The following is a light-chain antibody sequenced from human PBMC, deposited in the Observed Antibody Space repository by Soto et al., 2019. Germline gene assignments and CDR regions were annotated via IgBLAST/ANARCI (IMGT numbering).Light chain of an antibody. CDR2: GAS. CDR3: QQYGSSPPYT. J-gene: IGKJ2*01. CDR1: QSVSSRY. V-gene: IGKV3-20*01. Sequence: EIVLTQSPGTLSLSPGERATLSCRASQSVSSRYLAWYQQKPGQAPRLHMYGASSRATGIPDRFSGSGSGTDFTLTISRLEPEDFAVYYCQQYGSSPPYTFGQGTKLEIK.